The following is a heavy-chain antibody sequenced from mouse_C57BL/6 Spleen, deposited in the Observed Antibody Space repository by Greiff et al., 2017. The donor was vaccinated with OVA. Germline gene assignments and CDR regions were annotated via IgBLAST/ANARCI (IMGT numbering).Heavy chain of an antibody. Sequence: QVQLQQPGTELVKPGASVKLSCKASGYTFTSYWMHWVKQRPGQGLEWIGNINPSNGGTNYNEKFKSKATLTVDKSSSTAYMQLSSLTSEDSAVXYCARSIYYDYAMDYWGQGTSVTVSS. CDR1: GYTFTSYW. CDR3: ARSIYYDYAMDY. CDR2: INPSNGGT. D-gene: IGHD2-4*01. V-gene: IGHV1-53*01. J-gene: IGHJ4*01.